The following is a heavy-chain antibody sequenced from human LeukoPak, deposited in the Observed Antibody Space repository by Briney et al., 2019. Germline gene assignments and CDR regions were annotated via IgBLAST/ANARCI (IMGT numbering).Heavy chain of an antibody. CDR2: TSFDGSNK. D-gene: IGHD6-6*01. CDR1: GFTFRSYA. Sequence: GGSLRLSCAASGFTFRSYAMHWVRQAPGKGLEWVAVTSFDGSNKFYADSVKGRFTISRDNSKTMLYLQMSSLRTEDTAVYYCARDSLYSNSYGHWFDPWGQGTLVTVSS. CDR3: ARDSLYSNSYGHWFDP. V-gene: IGHV3-30-3*01. J-gene: IGHJ5*02.